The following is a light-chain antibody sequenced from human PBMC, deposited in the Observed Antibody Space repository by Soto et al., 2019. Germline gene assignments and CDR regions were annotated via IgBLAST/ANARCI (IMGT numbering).Light chain of an antibody. Sequence: DIVMTQFPDSLAVSLGERATINCKSSQSILYSSSNKNYLAWYQQKPGQPPKLLISWASTRESGVPDRFSGSGSGTDFTLTISSLQAEDVAVYYCQQYYGSPMTFGQGTRLEIK. CDR3: QQYYGSPMT. CDR1: QSILYSSSNKNY. J-gene: IGKJ5*01. CDR2: WAS. V-gene: IGKV4-1*01.